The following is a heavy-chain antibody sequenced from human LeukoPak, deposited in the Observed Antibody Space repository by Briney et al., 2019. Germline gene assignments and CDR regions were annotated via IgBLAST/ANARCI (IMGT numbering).Heavy chain of an antibody. Sequence: GGSLRLSCAASGFTFSSYWMSWVRQAPGKGLEWVANIKQDGSEKYYVDSVKGRFTISRDNAKNSLYLQMNSLRAEDTAVYYCARMESWELPVSATKYYYGMDVWGQGATVTVS. J-gene: IGHJ6*02. D-gene: IGHD1-26*01. CDR2: IKQDGSEK. CDR3: ARMESWELPVSATKYYYGMDV. V-gene: IGHV3-7*01. CDR1: GFTFSSYW.